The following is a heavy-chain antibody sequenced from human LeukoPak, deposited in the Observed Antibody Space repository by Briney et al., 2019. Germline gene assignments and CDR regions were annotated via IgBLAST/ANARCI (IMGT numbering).Heavy chain of an antibody. J-gene: IGHJ4*02. CDR2: ISSNGGST. V-gene: IGHV3-64D*06. CDR3: VREVPVVVPAAPDY. D-gene: IGHD2-2*01. CDR1: GFTFSSYA. Sequence: PGGSLRLSCSASGFTFSSYAMHWVRQAPGKGLEYVSAISSNGGSTYYADSVKGRFTISRDNSKNTLYLQMSSLRAEDTAVYYCVREVPVVVPAAPDYWGQGTLVTVSS.